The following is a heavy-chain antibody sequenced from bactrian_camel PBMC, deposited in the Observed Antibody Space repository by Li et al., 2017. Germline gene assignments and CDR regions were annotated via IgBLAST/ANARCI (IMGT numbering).Heavy chain of an antibody. D-gene: IGHD4*01. V-gene: IGHV3S40*01. Sequence: VQLVESGGGLVHPGRSLRLSCVASGFTGDKYDMSWVRQAPGKGLEWVSSITSGGGSTYYADSVKGRFTISRDNAKNTLYLQLNSLKTDDTAMYHCAEDPYFGFYSEYDDLGRGTQVTVS. CDR1: GFTGDKYD. J-gene: IGHJ4*01. CDR2: ITSGGGST.